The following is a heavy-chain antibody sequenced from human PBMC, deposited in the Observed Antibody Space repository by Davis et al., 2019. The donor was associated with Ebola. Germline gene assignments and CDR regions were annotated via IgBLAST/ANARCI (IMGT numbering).Heavy chain of an antibody. V-gene: IGHV6-1*01. D-gene: IGHD5-12*01. CDR2: TYYNSKWYN. J-gene: IGHJ4*02. CDR3: ARGWLRSPGFDY. CDR1: GDSISSGG. Sequence: HSQTLSLTCAISGDSISSGGWNWIRQSPSRGLEWLGRTYYNSKWYNDYALSVKSRITINLDTSKNQFSLQLNSVTPEDAAVYFCARGWLRSPGFDYWGQGTLVSVSS.